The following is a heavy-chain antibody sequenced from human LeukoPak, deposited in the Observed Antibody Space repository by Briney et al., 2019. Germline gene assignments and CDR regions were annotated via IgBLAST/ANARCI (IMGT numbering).Heavy chain of an antibody. CDR1: GGSFSGYY. CDR2: INHSGST. D-gene: IGHD2-2*03. CDR3: ARSGPVVDISFLRGRSPYYFGY. J-gene: IGHJ4*02. V-gene: IGHV4-34*01. Sequence: PSETLSLTCAVYGGSFSGYYWSWIRQPPGKGLEWIGEINHSGSTNYNPSLKSRITISVDTSKNQFSLKLSSVTAADTAVYYCARSGPVVDISFLRGRSPYYFGYWGQGTLVTVSS.